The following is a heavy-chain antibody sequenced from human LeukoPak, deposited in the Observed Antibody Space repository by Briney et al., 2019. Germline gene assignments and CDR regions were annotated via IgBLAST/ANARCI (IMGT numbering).Heavy chain of an antibody. V-gene: IGHV4-30-2*01. D-gene: IGHD6-13*01. J-gene: IGHJ5*02. CDR3: ARARYSSSWNWFDP. Sequence: SETLSLTCAVSGGSISSGGYSWSWIRQPPGKGLEWIGYIYHSGSTYYNPSLKSRVTISVDRSKNQFSLKLSSVTAADTAVYYCARARYSSSWNWFDPWGQGTLVTVSS. CDR2: IYHSGST. CDR1: GGSISSGGYS.